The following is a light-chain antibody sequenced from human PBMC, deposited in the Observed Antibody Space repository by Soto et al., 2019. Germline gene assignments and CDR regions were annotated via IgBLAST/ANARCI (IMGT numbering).Light chain of an antibody. CDR1: QSVSSY. CDR3: QQYNNWPRIT. J-gene: IGKJ5*01. CDR2: DAS. V-gene: IGKV3-15*01. Sequence: EIVLTQSPATLSLSPGERATLSCRASQSVSSYLAWYQQKPGQAPRLLIYDASNRATGIPARFSGSGSGTEFTLTISRLQSEDFAVYYCQQYNNWPRITYGQGTRLEIK.